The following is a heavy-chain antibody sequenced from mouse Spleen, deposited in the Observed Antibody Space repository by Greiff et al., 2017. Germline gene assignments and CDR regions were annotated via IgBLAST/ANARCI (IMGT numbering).Heavy chain of an antibody. CDR1: GFTFSDYY. V-gene: IGHV5-16*01. CDR3: ARALIRYYAMDY. D-gene: IGHD1-1*01. J-gene: IGHJ4*01. CDR2: INYDGSST. Sequence: EVQRVESEGGLVQPGSSMKLSCTASGFTFSDYYMAWVRQVPEKGLEWVANINYDGSSTYYLDSLKSRFIISRDNAKNILYLQMSSLKSEDTATYYCARALIRYYAMDYWGQGTSVTVSS.